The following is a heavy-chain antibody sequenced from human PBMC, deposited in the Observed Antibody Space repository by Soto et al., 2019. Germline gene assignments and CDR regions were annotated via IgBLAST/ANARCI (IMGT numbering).Heavy chain of an antibody. D-gene: IGHD3-3*01. CDR2: INSDGSST. CDR3: ARQYYDFWSGYPNPDY. Sequence: GGSLRLSCAAPGFTFSSYWMHWVRQAPGKGLVWVSRINSDGSSTSYADSVKGRFTISRDNAKNTLYLQMNSLRAEDTAVYYCARQYYDFWSGYPNPDYWGQGTLVTVSS. J-gene: IGHJ4*02. CDR1: GFTFSSYW. V-gene: IGHV3-74*01.